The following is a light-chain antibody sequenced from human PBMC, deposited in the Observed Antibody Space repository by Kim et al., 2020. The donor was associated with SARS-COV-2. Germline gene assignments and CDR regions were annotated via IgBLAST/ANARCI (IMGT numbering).Light chain of an antibody. J-gene: IGLJ3*02. CDR1: SPNIGAGFD. V-gene: IGLV1-40*01. CDR2: GNT. Sequence: QSLLTQPPSVSGAPGQRVIISCTGSSPNIGAGFDVHWYQQLPGAAPKLLIYGNTNRPSGVPDRFSGSKSGTSASLAITGLQAEDEADYYCQSYDSSLSGWVFGGGTQLTVL. CDR3: QSYDSSLSGWV.